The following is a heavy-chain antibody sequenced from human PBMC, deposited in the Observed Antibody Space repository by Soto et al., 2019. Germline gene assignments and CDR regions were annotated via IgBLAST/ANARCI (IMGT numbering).Heavy chain of an antibody. CDR1: GFTFSNYW. D-gene: IGHD3-10*01. Sequence: GGSLRLSCTASGFTFSNYWMSWVRQAPGKGLEWVANIRQDGSEEYYVDSVKGRFTISRDNAKNSLYLQMDSLRAEDTAVYYCARRVIGSSRAFDIWGQGTMVTVSS. V-gene: IGHV3-7*03. CDR2: IRQDGSEE. CDR3: ARRVIGSSRAFDI. J-gene: IGHJ3*02.